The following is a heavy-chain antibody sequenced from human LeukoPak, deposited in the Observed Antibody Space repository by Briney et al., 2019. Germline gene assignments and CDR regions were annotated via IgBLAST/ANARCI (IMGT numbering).Heavy chain of an antibody. CDR3: AKSSVDYYFDY. J-gene: IGHJ4*02. Sequence: GGSLRLSCAASGFTFNSNAMNWVRQAPGKGLEWVSAISGSGGSTYYADSVKGRFTISRDNSKNTLYLQMNSLRAEDTAVYYCAKSSVDYYFDYWGQGTLVTVSS. CDR2: ISGSGGST. CDR1: GFTFNSNA. D-gene: IGHD5-12*01. V-gene: IGHV3-23*01.